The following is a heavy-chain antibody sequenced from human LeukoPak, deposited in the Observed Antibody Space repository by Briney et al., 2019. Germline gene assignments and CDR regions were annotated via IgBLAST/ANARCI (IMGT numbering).Heavy chain of an antibody. V-gene: IGHV3-53*01. CDR1: GFTVSSNY. D-gene: IGHD2-15*01. Sequence: GGSLRLSCAASGFTVSSNYMSWVRQAPGKGLEWVSVTYSGGSTYYADSVKGRFTISRDSSKNTLYLQMDSLRAEDTAVYYCARERCSGGNCYRGGFDPWGQGTLVTVSP. CDR3: ARERCSGGNCYRGGFDP. J-gene: IGHJ5*02. CDR2: TYSGGST.